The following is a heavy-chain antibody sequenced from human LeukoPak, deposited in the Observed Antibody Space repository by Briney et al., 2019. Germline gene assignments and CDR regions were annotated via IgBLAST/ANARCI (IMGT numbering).Heavy chain of an antibody. J-gene: IGHJ4*02. Sequence: GGSLRLSCVASGFPFSSYWMTWVRQAPGKGLEGVANIKQDGSKKSYVDSVKGRFTISRDNAKNSLYLQMNSLRAEDTAIYYCTRVGYIDEGIDYWGQGTLVTVSS. CDR1: GFPFSSYW. CDR2: IKQDGSKK. D-gene: IGHD5-24*01. CDR3: TRVGYIDEGIDY. V-gene: IGHV3-7*04.